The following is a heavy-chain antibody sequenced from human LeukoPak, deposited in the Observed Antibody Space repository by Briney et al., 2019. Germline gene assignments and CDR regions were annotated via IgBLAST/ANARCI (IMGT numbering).Heavy chain of an antibody. V-gene: IGHV4-30-2*01. Sequence: SETLSLTCTVSGGSISSGGYYWSWIRQPPGKGLEWIGYIYHSGSTYYNPSLKSRVTISVDRSKNQFSLKLSSVTAADTAVYYCARDLRGATRELGIYYYYYYMDVWGKGTTVTVSS. CDR2: IYHSGST. CDR3: ARDLRGATRELGIYYYYYYMDV. J-gene: IGHJ6*03. D-gene: IGHD1-26*01. CDR1: GGSISSGGYY.